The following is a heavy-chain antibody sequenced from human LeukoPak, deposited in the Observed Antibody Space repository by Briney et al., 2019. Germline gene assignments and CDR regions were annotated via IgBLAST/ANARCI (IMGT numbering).Heavy chain of an antibody. D-gene: IGHD6-13*01. CDR2: INHSGST. V-gene: IGHV4-39*01. CDR1: GGSITNSAYY. J-gene: IGHJ2*01. CDR3: ARHRRSSSWYFGGYFDL. Sequence: SETLSLTCTVSGGSITNSAYYWGWIRQTPGKGLEWIGEINHSGSTNYNPSLKSRVTISVDTSKNQFSLKLSSVTAADTAVYYCARHRRSSSWYFGGYFDLWGRGTLVTVSS.